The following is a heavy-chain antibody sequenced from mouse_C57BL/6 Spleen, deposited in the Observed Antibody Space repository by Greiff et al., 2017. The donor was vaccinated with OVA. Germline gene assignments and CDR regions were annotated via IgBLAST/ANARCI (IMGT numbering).Heavy chain of an antibody. CDR1: GFTFSDYY. V-gene: IGHV5-16*01. Sequence: EVKLMESEGGLVQPGSSMKLSCTASGFTFSDYYMAWVRQVPEKGLEWVANINYDGSSTYYLDSLKSRFIISRDNAKNILYLQMSSLKSEDTATYYCAREDLGYYGSSFHWYFDVWGTGTTVTVSS. D-gene: IGHD1-1*01. CDR2: INYDGSST. CDR3: AREDLGYYGSSFHWYFDV. J-gene: IGHJ1*03.